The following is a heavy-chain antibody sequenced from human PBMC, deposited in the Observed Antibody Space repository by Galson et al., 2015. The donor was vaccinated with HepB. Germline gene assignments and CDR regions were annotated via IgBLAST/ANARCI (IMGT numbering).Heavy chain of an antibody. CDR1: GGSISSSSYY. V-gene: IGHV4-39*01. D-gene: IGHD2-2*01. Sequence: SETLSLTCTVSGGSISSSSYYWGWIRQPPGTGLEWIGRIFYSGSTYYNPSLKSRVTISVDTSKNQFYLTLSSVTAADTAVYYCARLVAQLLSGRYWYFDLWGRGTLVTVSP. CDR2: IFYSGST. J-gene: IGHJ2*01. CDR3: ARLVAQLLSGRYWYFDL.